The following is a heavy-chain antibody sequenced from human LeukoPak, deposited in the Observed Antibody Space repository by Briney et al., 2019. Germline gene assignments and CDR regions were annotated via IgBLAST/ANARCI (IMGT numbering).Heavy chain of an antibody. V-gene: IGHV3-23*01. Sequence: GGSLRLSCAASGFTFSSYAMSWVRQAPGKGLEWVSAISGSGGSTYYADSVKGRFTVSRDNSKNTLYLQMNSLRAEDTAVYYCAKDGGIAAAGTLGYWGQGTLVAVSS. J-gene: IGHJ4*02. CDR2: ISGSGGST. D-gene: IGHD6-13*01. CDR3: AKDGGIAAAGTLGY. CDR1: GFTFSSYA.